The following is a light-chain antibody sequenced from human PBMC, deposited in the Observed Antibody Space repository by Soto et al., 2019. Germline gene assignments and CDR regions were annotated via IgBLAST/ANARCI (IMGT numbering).Light chain of an antibody. J-gene: IGLJ2*01. CDR2: DVR. CDR1: HSDVGGFDY. V-gene: IGLV2-14*03. CDR3: VSYTSRTNLVV. Sequence: QSALIQPASVSGSPGQSITISCTGTHSDVGGFDYVSWFQQYPGRAPKLLIFDVRDRPSGVSNPFSGSKSGATASLTISALQADDEADYCCVSYTSRTNLVVFGTGTKLTVL.